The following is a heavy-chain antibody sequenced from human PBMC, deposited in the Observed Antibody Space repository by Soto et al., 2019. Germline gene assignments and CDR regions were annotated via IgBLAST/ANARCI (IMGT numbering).Heavy chain of an antibody. CDR2: IYENKI. CDR1: GGSISSGNW. Sequence: QVQLQESGPGLVEPSGTLSLTCSVSGGSISSGNWWTWVRQPPGKGLEWSGEIYENKIPYNPSLKSRVTIWSDESQNQFSLGVKSMTAADPAVYFCASGHHPTLPAALEYWGQGTLVTVSS. J-gene: IGHJ4*02. D-gene: IGHD2-2*01. CDR3: ASGHHPTLPAALEY. V-gene: IGHV4-4*02.